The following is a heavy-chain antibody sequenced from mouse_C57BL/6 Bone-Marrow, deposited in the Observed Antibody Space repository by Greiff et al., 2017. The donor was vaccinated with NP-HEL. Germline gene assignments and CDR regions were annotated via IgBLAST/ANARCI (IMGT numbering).Heavy chain of an antibody. D-gene: IGHD1-1*01. CDR3: ARDYYGSSYWYFDV. CDR2: IYPRSGNT. Sequence: QVQLQQSGAELARPGASVKLSCTASGYTFTSYGISWVKQRTGQGLEWIGEIYPRSGNTYYNEKFKGKATLTADKSSSTAYMELRSLTSEDSAVYFCARDYYGSSYWYFDVWGTGTTVTVSA. V-gene: IGHV1-81*01. J-gene: IGHJ1*03. CDR1: GYTFTSYG.